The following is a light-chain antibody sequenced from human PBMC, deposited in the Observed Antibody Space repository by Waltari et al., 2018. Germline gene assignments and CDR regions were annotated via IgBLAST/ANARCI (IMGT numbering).Light chain of an antibody. CDR3: NSRDSSGYYVV. CDR1: SLRIES. J-gene: IGLJ2*01. CDR2: GKN. V-gene: IGLV3-19*01. Sequence: SSDLTQDPAVSVALGQTVRITCQEDSLRIESAPWYQQKPGQAPVLGMHGKNNWPSGIPDRFSGSRSGNTASLPITGSQAEDEADYYCNSRDSSGYYVVFGAGTKLTVL.